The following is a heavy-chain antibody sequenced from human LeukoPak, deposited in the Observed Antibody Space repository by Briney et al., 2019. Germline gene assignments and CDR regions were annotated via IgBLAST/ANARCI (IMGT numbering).Heavy chain of an antibody. D-gene: IGHD3-10*01. V-gene: IGHV3-30*04. CDR1: GFTFRSYA. Sequence: GWSLTLSCPASGFTFRSYAIHWVRQAAGKGLEWVAVVAYDGSNRFYADSVKGRFTISRDNSRNTMYLQMNSLSPEDTAVYYCARDPQAYYYGSGSPAIWGQGTLVTVSS. CDR3: ARDPQAYYYGSGSPAI. CDR2: VAYDGSNR. J-gene: IGHJ4*02.